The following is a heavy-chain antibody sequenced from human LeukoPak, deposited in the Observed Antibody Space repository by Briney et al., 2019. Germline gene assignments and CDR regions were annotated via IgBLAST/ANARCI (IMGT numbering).Heavy chain of an antibody. D-gene: IGHD5-18*01. Sequence: PSEALSLTCTVSGGSISTHYWSWIRQPPGKGLEWIGYVFDRERTKDNPSLKSRATLSADTSKNQFSLRLTSVTAADSAVYYCATIKRGSIYGYFDFWGQGVLVTVSS. CDR1: GGSISTHY. J-gene: IGHJ4*02. CDR2: VFDRERT. CDR3: ATIKRGSIYGYFDF. V-gene: IGHV4-59*11.